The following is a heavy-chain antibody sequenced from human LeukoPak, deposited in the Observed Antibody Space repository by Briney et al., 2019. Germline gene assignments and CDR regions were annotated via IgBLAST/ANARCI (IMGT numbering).Heavy chain of an antibody. CDR2: IRNSGTHV. Sequence: GGSLRLSCAASGFTFKTYSMIWVRQAPGKWLEWVSSIRNSGTHVYYADSLKGRFTISRDNARNSLYLQMNSLRAEDTAVYYCARYGSYDFWSRNYYMDVWGKGTTVTVSS. CDR1: GFTFKTYS. V-gene: IGHV3-21*01. J-gene: IGHJ6*03. D-gene: IGHD3-3*01. CDR3: ARYGSYDFWSRNYYMDV.